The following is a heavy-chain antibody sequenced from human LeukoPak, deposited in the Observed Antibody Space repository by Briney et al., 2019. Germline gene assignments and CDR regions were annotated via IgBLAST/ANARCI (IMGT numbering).Heavy chain of an antibody. D-gene: IGHD3-3*01. CDR1: GGSFSGYY. Sequence: PSETLSLTCAVYGGSFSGYYWSWIRQPPGKGLEWIGEINHSGSTNYNPSLKSRVTISVDTSKNQFSLKLSSVTAADTAVYYCARGGDFWSGYFYWYFDLWGRGTLVTVSS. CDR3: ARGGDFWSGYFYWYFDL. J-gene: IGHJ2*01. V-gene: IGHV4-34*01. CDR2: INHSGST.